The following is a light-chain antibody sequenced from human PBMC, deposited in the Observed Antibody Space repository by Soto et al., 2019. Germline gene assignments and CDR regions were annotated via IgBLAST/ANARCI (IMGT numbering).Light chain of an antibody. CDR1: QGINYY. CDR2: SAS. CDR3: QKYNSVPPT. J-gene: IGKJ1*01. Sequence: DIQMTQSPSSLSASVGDSVTITCRTSQGINYYLAWYQQKPGKAPNLLIYSASTLQSGVPSRFSGSGSGTEFTLTISSLQPEDIATYYCQKYNSVPPTFGQGTKVEIK. V-gene: IGKV1-27*01.